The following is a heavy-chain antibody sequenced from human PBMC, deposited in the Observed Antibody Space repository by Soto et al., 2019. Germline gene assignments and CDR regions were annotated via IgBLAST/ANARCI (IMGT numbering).Heavy chain of an antibody. V-gene: IGHV4-31*03. CDR3: AREGRIFGVVIDY. CDR2: IYYSGST. D-gene: IGHD3-3*02. Sequence: QVQLQESGPGLVKPSQTLSLTCTVSGGSISSGGYYWSWIRQHPGKGLEGIGYIYYSGSTYYNPSLKSRVTISVDTSKNQFSLKLSSVTAADTAVYYCAREGRIFGVVIDYWGQGTLVTVSS. CDR1: GGSISSGGYY. J-gene: IGHJ4*02.